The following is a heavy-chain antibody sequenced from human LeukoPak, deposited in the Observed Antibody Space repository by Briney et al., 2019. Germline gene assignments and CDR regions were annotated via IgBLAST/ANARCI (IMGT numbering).Heavy chain of an antibody. CDR2: ISGGGGNT. V-gene: IGHV3-23*01. D-gene: IGHD3-9*01. J-gene: IGHJ6*02. CDR1: GFTFSSYA. Sequence: DPGGSLRLSCAASGFTFSSYAMSWVRQAPGKGLEWVSAISGGGGNTYYADSVKGRFTISRDNSKNTLYLQMNSLRAEDTAVYYCAKGSGFTVYYGMDVWGQGTTVIVSS. CDR3: AKGSGFTVYYGMDV.